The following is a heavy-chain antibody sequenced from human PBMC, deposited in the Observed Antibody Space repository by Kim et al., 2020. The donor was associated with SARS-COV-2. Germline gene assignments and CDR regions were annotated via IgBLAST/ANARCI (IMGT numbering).Heavy chain of an antibody. D-gene: IGHD2-2*02. CDR3: TTDIGLYCSSTSCYNHYYGMDV. CDR2: IKSKTDGGTT. V-gene: IGHV3-15*01. Sequence: GGSLRLSCAASGFTFSNAWMSWVRQAPGKGLEWVGRIKSKTDGGTTDYAAPVKGRFTISRDDSKNTLYLQMNSLKTEDTAVYYCTTDIGLYCSSTSCYNHYYGMDVWGQGTTVTVSS. CDR1: GFTFSNAW. J-gene: IGHJ6*02.